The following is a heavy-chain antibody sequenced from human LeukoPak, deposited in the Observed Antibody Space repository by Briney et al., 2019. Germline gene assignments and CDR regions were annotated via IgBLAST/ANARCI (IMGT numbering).Heavy chain of an antibody. J-gene: IGHJ4*02. CDR2: INPSGGST. V-gene: IGHV1-46*01. CDR1: GYTSTSYY. CDR3: ARPLGTGSYFHYFDY. D-gene: IGHD3-10*01. Sequence: ASVKVSCKASGYTSTSYYMHWVRQAPGQGLEWMGIINPSGGSTSYAQKFQGRVTMTRDTSTSTVYMELSSLRSEDTAVYYCARPLGTGSYFHYFDYWGQGTLVTVSS.